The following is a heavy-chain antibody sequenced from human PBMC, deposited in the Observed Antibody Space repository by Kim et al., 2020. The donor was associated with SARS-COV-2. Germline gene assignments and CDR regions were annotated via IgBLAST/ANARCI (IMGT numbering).Heavy chain of an antibody. D-gene: IGHD2-21*02. CDR3: AREPRRQTASSY. Sequence: GGSLRLSCAASGFTFSSYAMHWVRQAPGKGLEWVAVISYDGSNKYYADSVKGRFTISRDNSKNTLYLQMNSLRAEDTAVYYCAREPRRQTASSYWGQGTLVTVSS. CDR2: ISYDGSNK. V-gene: IGHV3-30-3*01. CDR1: GFTFSSYA. J-gene: IGHJ4*02.